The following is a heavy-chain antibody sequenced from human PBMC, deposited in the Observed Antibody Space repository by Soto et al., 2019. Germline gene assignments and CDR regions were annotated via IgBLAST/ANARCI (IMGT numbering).Heavy chain of an antibody. V-gene: IGHV4-59*01. D-gene: IGHD4-17*01. CDR2: IYYSGST. CDR3: ARDRYGDPYYFDY. CDR1: GGSISSYY. Sequence: SETLSLTCTVSGGSISSYYWSWIRQPPGKGLEWIGYIYYSGSTNYNPSLKSRVTISVDTSKNQFSLKLSSVTAADTAVYYCARDRYGDPYYFDYWGQGTLVTVSS. J-gene: IGHJ4*02.